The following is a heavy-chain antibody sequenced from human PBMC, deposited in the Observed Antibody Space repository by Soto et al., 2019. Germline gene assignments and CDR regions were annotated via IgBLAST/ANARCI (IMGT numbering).Heavy chain of an antibody. J-gene: IGHJ6*02. Sequence: GGSLRLSCAASGFTFSSYGMHWVRQAPGKGLEWVAVISYDGSNKYYADSVKGRFTISRDNSKNTLYLQMNSLRAEDTAVYYCAKDLIAARDYYYGMDVWGQGTTVTVSS. CDR2: ISYDGSNK. CDR1: GFTFSSYG. D-gene: IGHD6-6*01. CDR3: AKDLIAARDYYYGMDV. V-gene: IGHV3-30*18.